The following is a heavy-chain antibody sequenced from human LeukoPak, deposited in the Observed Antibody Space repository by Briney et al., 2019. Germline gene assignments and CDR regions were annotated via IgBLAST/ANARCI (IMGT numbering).Heavy chain of an antibody. Sequence: GGSLRLSCAASVFTSSSYWMHWVRQVPGKGLVWVSRISGDGTARNYADSVKGRFTISGDDAKNTVDLQMDSLRGEDTAVYYCVRGRGSYGWFDPWGQGTLVTVSS. CDR2: ISGDGTAR. J-gene: IGHJ5*02. V-gene: IGHV3-74*01. D-gene: IGHD3-10*01. CDR1: VFTSSSYW. CDR3: VRGRGSYGWFDP.